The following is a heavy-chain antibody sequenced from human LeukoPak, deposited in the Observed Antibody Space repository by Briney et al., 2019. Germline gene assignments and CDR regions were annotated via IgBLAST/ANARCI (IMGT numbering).Heavy chain of an antibody. J-gene: IGHJ4*02. D-gene: IGHD1-14*01. CDR2: INDSGST. CDR3: VRGRPGHY. V-gene: IGHV4-34*01. CDR1: GGSFSGHY. Sequence: SETLSLTCAVYGGSFSGHYWTWIRQPPGKGLEWIGEINDSGSTNHNPSLKGRVTISVDTSKNQFSLKLSSVTAADTAVYYCVRGRPGHYWGQGTLVTVSS.